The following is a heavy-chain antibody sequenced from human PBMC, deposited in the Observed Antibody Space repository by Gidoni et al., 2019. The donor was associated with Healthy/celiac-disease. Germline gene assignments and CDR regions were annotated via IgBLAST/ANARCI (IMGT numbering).Heavy chain of an antibody. CDR2: IYYSGST. CDR1: GGSISSYY. V-gene: IGHV4-59*01. CDR3: ARLKARPAYYYDI. D-gene: IGHD3-22*01. Sequence: QVQLQESGPGLVKPSETLSLTCTVSGGSISSYYWSWIRQPPGKGLEWIGYIYYSGSTNYNPSLKSRVTISVDTSKNQFSLKLSSVTAADTAVYYCARLKARPAYYYDIWGQGTLVTVSS. J-gene: IGHJ4*02.